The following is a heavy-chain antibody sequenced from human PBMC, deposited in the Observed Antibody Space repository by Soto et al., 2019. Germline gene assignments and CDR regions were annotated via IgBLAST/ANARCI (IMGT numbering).Heavy chain of an antibody. CDR2: IYYSGST. CDR1: GGSISSSSYY. V-gene: IGHV4-39*01. CDR3: ARHSGYDSYYYDSSGPYYFDY. D-gene: IGHD3-22*01. Sequence: SETLSLTCTVSGGSISSSSYYWGWIRQPPGKGLEWIGSIYYSGSTYYNLSLKSRVTISVDTSKNQFSLKLSSVTAADTAVYYCARHSGYDSYYYDSSGPYYFDYWGQGTLVTVSS. J-gene: IGHJ4*02.